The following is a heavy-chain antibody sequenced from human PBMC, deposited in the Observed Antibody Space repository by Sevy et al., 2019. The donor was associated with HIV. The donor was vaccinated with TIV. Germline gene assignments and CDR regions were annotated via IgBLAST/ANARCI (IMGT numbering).Heavy chain of an antibody. D-gene: IGHD2-21*02. CDR3: ARASGGDKLDYYGMDV. J-gene: IGHJ6*02. V-gene: IGHV4-38-2*01. CDR2: IYHSGTT. CDR1: GYSISSGYY. Sequence: SETLSLTCAVSGYSISSGYYWGWIRQSPGKGLEWIGNIYHSGTTYSNPSLKSRVTISVDTSKNQFSLKLGSVTATDTAVYYCARASGGDKLDYYGMDVWGQGTTVTVSS.